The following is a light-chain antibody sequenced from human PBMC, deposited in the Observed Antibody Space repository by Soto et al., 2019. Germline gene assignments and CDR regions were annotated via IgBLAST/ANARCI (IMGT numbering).Light chain of an antibody. CDR2: DVS. Sequence: QSVLTQPPSVSGAPGQRVTISCTGSSSNIGAGYDVHWYQQLPGTAPKLMIFDVSSRPSGVSNRFSGSKSGNTASLTISGLQAEDEADYYCGSYTTSSNYVFGTGTQLTVL. CDR1: SSNIGAGYD. CDR3: GSYTTSSNYV. V-gene: IGLV1-40*01. J-gene: IGLJ1*01.